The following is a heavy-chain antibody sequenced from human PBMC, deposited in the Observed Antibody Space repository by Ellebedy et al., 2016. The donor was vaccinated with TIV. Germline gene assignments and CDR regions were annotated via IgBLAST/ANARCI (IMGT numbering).Heavy chain of an antibody. CDR3: AKGIKGTLLGWSYFDY. CDR2: ITGGLSTT. CDR1: GFTFNSFA. D-gene: IGHD3-10*02. J-gene: IGHJ4*02. Sequence: GGSLRLSCAASGFTFNSFAMTWVRQTPGKGLEWVSTITGGLSTTYYADSVKGRFTISRDNSKNTLSLQMNGLRAEDTAVYYCAKGIKGTLLGWSYFDYWGQGTLVTVSS. V-gene: IGHV3-23*01.